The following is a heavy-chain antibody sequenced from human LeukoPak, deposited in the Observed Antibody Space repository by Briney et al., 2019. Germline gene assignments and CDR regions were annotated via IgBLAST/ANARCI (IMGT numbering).Heavy chain of an antibody. CDR1: GGTFSSYA. CDR2: IIPIFGTA. Sequence: SVKVSCKASGGTFSSYAISWVRQAPGQGLEWMGGIIPIFGTANYAQKFQGRVTITADESTSTAYMELSSLRSEDTAVYYCARTIVGANTESYWGQGTLVTVSS. V-gene: IGHV1-69*13. J-gene: IGHJ4*02. D-gene: IGHD1-26*01. CDR3: ARTIVGANTESY.